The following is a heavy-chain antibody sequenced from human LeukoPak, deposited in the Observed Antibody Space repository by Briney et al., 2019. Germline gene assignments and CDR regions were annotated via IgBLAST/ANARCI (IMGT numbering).Heavy chain of an antibody. V-gene: IGHV3-30*02. Sequence: GGSLRLSCAASGFTFSSYGMHWVRQAPGKGLEWVAFIRYDGSNKYYADSVKGRFTISRDNSKNTLYLQMNSLRAEDTAVYYCASPRVVGEMAPIGAFDIWGQGTMVTVSS. CDR3: ASPRVVGEMAPIGAFDI. J-gene: IGHJ3*02. CDR1: GFTFSSYG. CDR2: IRYDGSNK. D-gene: IGHD5-24*01.